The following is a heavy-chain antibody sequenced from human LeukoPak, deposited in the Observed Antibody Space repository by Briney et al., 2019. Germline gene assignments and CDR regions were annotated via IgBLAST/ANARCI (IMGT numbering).Heavy chain of an antibody. J-gene: IGHJ4*02. D-gene: IGHD4-17*01. CDR1: GFTFSTYA. V-gene: IGHV3-23*01. CDR3: AKGNGDYILDFDY. Sequence: TGGSLRLSCAAPGFTFSTYAMSWVRQAPGKGLEWVSAMSGSGDRTHYADSVGGRFGISRANSKNRLYLQMNSLKAEDTAIYYCAKGNGDYILDFDYWGQGTLVTVSS. CDR2: MSGSGDRT.